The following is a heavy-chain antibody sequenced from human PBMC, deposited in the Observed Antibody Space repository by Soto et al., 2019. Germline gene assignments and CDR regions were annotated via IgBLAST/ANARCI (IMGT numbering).Heavy chain of an antibody. V-gene: IGHV4-34*01. J-gene: IGHJ5*02. CDR3: ARGPLAVVPARRSRNWFDP. D-gene: IGHD2-2*01. CDR1: GGSFSGYY. CDR2: INHSGST. Sequence: SETLSLTCAVYGGSFSGYYWSWIRQPPGKGLEWIGEINHSGSTNYNPSLKSRVTISVDTSKNQFSLKLSSVTAADTAVYYCARGPLAVVPARRSRNWFDPWGQGTLVTVS.